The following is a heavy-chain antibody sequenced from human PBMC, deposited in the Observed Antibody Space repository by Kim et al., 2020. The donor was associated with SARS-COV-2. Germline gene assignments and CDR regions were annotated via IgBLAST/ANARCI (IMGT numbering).Heavy chain of an antibody. J-gene: IGHJ6*02. CDR1: GFTFSSYA. CDR2: ISYDGSNK. Sequence: GGSLRLSCAASGFTFSSYAMHWVRQAPGKGLEWVAVISYDGSNKYYADSVKGRLTISRDNSKNTLYLQMNSLRAEDTAVYYCARSDRIQLWLSYYYYGMEVWGRGTTVTVSS. V-gene: IGHV3-30*04. CDR3: ARSDRIQLWLSYYYYGMEV. D-gene: IGHD5-18*01.